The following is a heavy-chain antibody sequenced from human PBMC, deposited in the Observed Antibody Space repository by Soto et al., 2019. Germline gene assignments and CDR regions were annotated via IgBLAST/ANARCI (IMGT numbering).Heavy chain of an antibody. J-gene: IGHJ3*02. Sequence: EVQLVESGGGLVQPGGSLRLSCAASGFTSSSYWIHWVRQAPGKGLVWVSRISNDGSSTNYADSVKGRFTISRDNAKITVYLQMSSVRAEDTAVYYCARDTYYYDSSDHFSADAFDIWGQGTMVTVSS. V-gene: IGHV3-74*01. CDR1: GFTSSSYW. CDR3: ARDTYYYDSSDHFSADAFDI. CDR2: ISNDGSST. D-gene: IGHD3-22*01.